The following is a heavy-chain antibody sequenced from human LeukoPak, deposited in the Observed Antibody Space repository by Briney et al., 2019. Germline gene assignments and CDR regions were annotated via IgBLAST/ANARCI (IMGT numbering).Heavy chain of an antibody. V-gene: IGHV4-59*01. CDR1: GGSISSYY. CDR2: IYDMGST. CDR3: ARGNGDYYPFDY. Sequence: SETLSLTCSVSGGSISSYYWNWVRQPPGRGLEWIAYIYDMGSTNYNPSLKSRVTISLDTSKNQFSLRLNSVTAADTAVYYCARGNGDYYPFDYWGQGTLVTVSS. D-gene: IGHD4-17*01. J-gene: IGHJ4*02.